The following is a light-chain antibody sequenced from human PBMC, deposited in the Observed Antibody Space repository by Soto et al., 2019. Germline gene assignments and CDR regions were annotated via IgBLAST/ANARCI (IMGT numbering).Light chain of an antibody. CDR1: SSDVGSYNL. J-gene: IGLJ2*01. CDR2: EGS. V-gene: IGLV2-23*01. CDR3: CSYAGSSTLV. Sequence: QSALTQPASVSGSPGQSITISCTGTSSDVGSYNLVSWYQQHPGKAPKLMIYEGSKRPSGVSNRFSGSKSGNTASLTISGLQAEDEAVYYCCSYAGSSTLVFGGGTKVTVL.